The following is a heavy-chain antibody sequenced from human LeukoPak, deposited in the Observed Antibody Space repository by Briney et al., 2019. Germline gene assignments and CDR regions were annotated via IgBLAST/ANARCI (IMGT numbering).Heavy chain of an antibody. J-gene: IGHJ4*02. CDR1: GGSISSYY. V-gene: IGHV4-4*07. CDR2: IYTSGGT. Sequence: SETPSLTCTVSGGSISSYYWSWIRQPAGKGLEWIGRIYTSGGTNYNASLKSRVSMSVDTSKNQFSLKLSSVTAADTAVFYCARENSGSYREFDYWGQGTLATVSS. D-gene: IGHD1-26*01. CDR3: ARENSGSYREFDY.